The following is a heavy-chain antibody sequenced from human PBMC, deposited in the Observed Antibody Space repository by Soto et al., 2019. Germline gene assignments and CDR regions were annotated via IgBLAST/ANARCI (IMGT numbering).Heavy chain of an antibody. Sequence: ASVKFSCKASGYTFTSYYMHWVRQAPGQGLEWMGIINPSGGSTSYAQKFQGRVTMTRDTSTSTVYMELSGLRSEDTAVYYCARWAVEMATINWFDPWGQGTLVTVSS. CDR1: GYTFTSYY. CDR3: ARWAVEMATINWFDP. D-gene: IGHD5-12*01. J-gene: IGHJ5*02. CDR2: INPSGGST. V-gene: IGHV1-46*01.